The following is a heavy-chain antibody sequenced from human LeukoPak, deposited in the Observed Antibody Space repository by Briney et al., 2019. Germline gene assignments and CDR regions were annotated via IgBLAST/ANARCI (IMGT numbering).Heavy chain of an antibody. CDR3: ARDSSDIRGLIAH. J-gene: IGHJ1*01. V-gene: IGHV1-69*13. D-gene: IGHD3-10*01. CDR1: GGSFSKYT. Sequence: PVKVSCKASGGSFSKYTLNWVRQRPGQGLEWMGGITPLFGTGKYAQKFQGRVTITADESASTAYIELSRLASEDTAVYYCARDSSDIRGLIAHWGQGILVTVSS. CDR2: ITPLFGTG.